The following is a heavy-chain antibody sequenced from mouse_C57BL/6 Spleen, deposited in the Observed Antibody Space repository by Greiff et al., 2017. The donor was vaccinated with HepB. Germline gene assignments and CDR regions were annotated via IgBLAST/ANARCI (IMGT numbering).Heavy chain of an antibody. D-gene: IGHD1-1*01. CDR2: IYPRSGNT. Sequence: QVQLKQSGAELARPGASVKLSCKASGYTFTSYGISWVKQRTGQGLEWIGEIYPRSGNTYYNEKFKGKATLTADKSSSTAYMELRSLTSEDSAVYFCARSGYYYGRDWYFDVWGTGTTVTVSS. V-gene: IGHV1-81*01. CDR3: ARSGYYYGRDWYFDV. J-gene: IGHJ1*03. CDR1: GYTFTSYG.